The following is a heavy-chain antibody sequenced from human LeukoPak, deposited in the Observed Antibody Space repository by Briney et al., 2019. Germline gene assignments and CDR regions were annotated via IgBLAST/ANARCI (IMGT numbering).Heavy chain of an antibody. CDR3: AKDIRDGYNYEGYYYGMDV. CDR1: GFTFSSYA. J-gene: IGHJ6*02. V-gene: IGHV3-23*01. Sequence: GGSLRLSCAASGFTFSSYAMSWVRQAPGKGLEWVSAISGSGGSTYYADSVKGRFTISRDNSKNTLYPQMNSLRAEDTAVYYCAKDIRDGYNYEGYYYGMDVWGQGTTVTVSS. D-gene: IGHD5-24*01. CDR2: ISGSGGST.